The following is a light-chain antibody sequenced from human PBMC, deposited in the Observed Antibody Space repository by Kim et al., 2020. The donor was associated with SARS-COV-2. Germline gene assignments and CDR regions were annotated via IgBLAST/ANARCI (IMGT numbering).Light chain of an antibody. J-gene: IGLJ2*01. CDR3: SSFTSFTTVV. CDR1: SSDVGGYNY. V-gene: IGLV2-14*03. Sequence: GQSITISCTGTSSDVGGYNYVSWYQQHPGKAPKLMIFDVSNRPSRISNRFSGSKSGNRASLTISGLQTEDEADYYCSSFTSFTTVVFGGGTQLTVL. CDR2: DVS.